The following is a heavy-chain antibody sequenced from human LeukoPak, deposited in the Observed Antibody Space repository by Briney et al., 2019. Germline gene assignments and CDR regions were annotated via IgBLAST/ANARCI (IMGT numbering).Heavy chain of an antibody. J-gene: IGHJ4*02. V-gene: IGHV3-21*01. CDR1: GFTFSSYR. Sequence: PGGSLRLSCAASGFTFSSYRMNWVRQAPGKGLEWVSSISSSSSYRYYADSVKGRFTISRDNAKNSLYLQMNSLRAEDTAVYYCARVWSHIDYGGNYIDYWGQGTLVTVSS. CDR3: ARVWSHIDYGGNYIDY. CDR2: ISSSSSYR. D-gene: IGHD4-23*01.